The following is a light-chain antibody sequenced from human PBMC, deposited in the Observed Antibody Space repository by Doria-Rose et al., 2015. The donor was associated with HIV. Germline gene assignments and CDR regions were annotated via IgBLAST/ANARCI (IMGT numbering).Light chain of an antibody. J-gene: IGKJ1*01. V-gene: IGKV3-20*01. Sequence: TQSPGTLSLSPGERATLSCRASQSFSSTYLAWYQQKPGQAPSLRIYAGSTRATGMPDRFSASGSGTDFTLTINRLEPEDFALYYCHQYGASWTFGQGTKVEI. CDR3: HQYGASWT. CDR1: QSFSSTY. CDR2: AGS.